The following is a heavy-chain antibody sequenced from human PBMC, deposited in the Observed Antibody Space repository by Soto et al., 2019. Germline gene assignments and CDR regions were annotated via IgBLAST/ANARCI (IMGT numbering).Heavy chain of an antibody. Sequence: PSETLSLTCTVSGGSISSYYWSWIRQPPGKGLEWIGYIYYSGSTNYNPSLKSRVTISVDTSKNQFSLKLSSVTAADTAVYYCARDHRDNWNGGYYFDYWGQGTLVTVSS. CDR1: GGSISSYY. V-gene: IGHV4-59*01. J-gene: IGHJ4*02. CDR2: IYYSGST. CDR3: ARDHRDNWNGGYYFDY. D-gene: IGHD1-1*01.